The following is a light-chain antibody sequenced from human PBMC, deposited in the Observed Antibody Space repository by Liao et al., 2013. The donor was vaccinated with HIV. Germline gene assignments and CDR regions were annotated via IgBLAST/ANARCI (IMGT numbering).Light chain of an antibody. V-gene: IGLV3-21*04. Sequence: SYELTQPPSVSVAPGKTARITCGGNNIGSKSVHWYQQRPGQAPVLGIYSDSDRPSGIPDRFSGSNSGTAATLTITRVEAGDEADYYCQVWDSSSDHSVFGGGTKLTVL. CDR2: SDS. CDR3: QVWDSSSDHSV. CDR1: NIGSKS. J-gene: IGLJ3*02.